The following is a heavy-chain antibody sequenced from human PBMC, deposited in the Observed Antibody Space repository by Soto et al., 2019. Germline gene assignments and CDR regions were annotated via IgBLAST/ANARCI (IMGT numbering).Heavy chain of an antibody. CDR2: IGTAGDT. Sequence: EVQLVESGGGLVQPGGSLRLSCAASGFTFSSYDMHWVRQATGKGLEWVSAIGTAGDTYYPGSVKGRFTISRENAKNSLYRQMNSLRAGDTAVYYCARSTVVTAYYGMDVWGQGTTVTVSS. CDR1: GFTFSSYD. CDR3: ARSTVVTAYYGMDV. V-gene: IGHV3-13*04. J-gene: IGHJ6*02. D-gene: IGHD2-15*01.